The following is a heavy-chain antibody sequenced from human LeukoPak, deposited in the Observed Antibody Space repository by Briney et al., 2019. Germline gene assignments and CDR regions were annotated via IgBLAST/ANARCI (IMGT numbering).Heavy chain of an antibody. D-gene: IGHD3-10*01. CDR2: IYSGGST. V-gene: IGHV3-66*01. CDR1: GFTFSSYA. CDR3: ARGYRGEYYFAY. J-gene: IGHJ4*02. Sequence: GGSLRLSCAASGFTFSSYAMSWVRQAPGKGLEWVSVIYSGGSTYYADSVKGRFTISRDNSKNTLYLQMNSLRAEDTAVYYCARGYRGEYYFAYWGQGTLVTVSS.